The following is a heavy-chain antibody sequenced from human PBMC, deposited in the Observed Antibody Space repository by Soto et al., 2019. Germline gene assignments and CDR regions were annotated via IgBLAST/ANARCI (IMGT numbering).Heavy chain of an antibody. D-gene: IGHD3-10*01. Sequence: VGSLRLSCAASGFTVSSNYMSWVRQAPGKGLEWVSVIYSGGSTYYADSVKGRFTISRHNSKNTLYLQMNSLRAEDTAVYYCARDYYYGSGTPVYYYYGMDVWGQGTTVTVSS. CDR3: ARDYYYGSGTPVYYYYGMDV. CDR1: GFTVSSNY. V-gene: IGHV3-53*04. J-gene: IGHJ6*02. CDR2: IYSGGST.